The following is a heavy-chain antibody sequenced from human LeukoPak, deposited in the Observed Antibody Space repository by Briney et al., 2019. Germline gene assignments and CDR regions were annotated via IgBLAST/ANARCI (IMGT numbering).Heavy chain of an antibody. CDR1: GFTLSSFW. CDR3: ARDRNFWSGFDY. Sequence: PGGSLRLSCAASGFTLSSFWMHWVRQAPGKGLVWVSRINTDGSRTGYADSVKGRFTISRDNAKNTLYLQMNSLRAEDTAAYYCARDRNFWSGFDYWGQGTLVTVSS. CDR2: INTDGSRT. V-gene: IGHV3-74*01. D-gene: IGHD3-3*01. J-gene: IGHJ4*02.